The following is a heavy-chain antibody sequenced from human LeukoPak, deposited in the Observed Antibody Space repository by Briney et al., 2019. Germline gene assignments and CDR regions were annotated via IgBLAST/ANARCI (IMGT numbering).Heavy chain of an antibody. V-gene: IGHV3-48*01. D-gene: IGHD3-22*01. Sequence: GGSLRLSCAASGFTFSSYEMNWVRQAPGKGLEWVSYISSSSSTIYYADSVKGRFTISRDNAKNSLYLQMNSLRAEDTAVYYCARGQHFRVYDSSGYYPYWGQGTLVTVSS. CDR2: ISSSSSTI. CDR1: GFTFSSYE. J-gene: IGHJ4*02. CDR3: ARGQHFRVYDSSGYYPY.